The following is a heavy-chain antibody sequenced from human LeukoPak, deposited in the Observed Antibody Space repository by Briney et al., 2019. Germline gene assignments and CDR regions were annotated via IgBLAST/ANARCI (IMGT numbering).Heavy chain of an antibody. CDR1: GFTFSSYA. D-gene: IGHD2-15*01. Sequence: GASLRLSCSASGFTFSSYAMHWVRQAPGKGLEYDSAISSNGGSTYYADSVKGRFTISRDNSKNTLYLQMSSLRAEDTAVYYCAKDAYCSGGGCHLDYWGQGTLVTVSS. CDR3: AKDAYCSGGGCHLDY. CDR2: ISSNGGST. J-gene: IGHJ4*02. V-gene: IGHV3-64D*06.